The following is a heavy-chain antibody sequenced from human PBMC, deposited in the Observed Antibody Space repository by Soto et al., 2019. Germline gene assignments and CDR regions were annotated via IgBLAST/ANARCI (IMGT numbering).Heavy chain of an antibody. Sequence: GGSLRLSCAASGFTFSSYAMHWVRQAPGKGLEWVAVISYDGSNKYYADSVKGRFTISRDNSKNTLYLQMNSLRAEDTAVYYCARDQIVVVPAAMEEYFDYWGQGTLVTVSS. CDR1: GFTFSSYA. D-gene: IGHD2-2*01. CDR2: ISYDGSNK. V-gene: IGHV3-30-3*01. J-gene: IGHJ4*02. CDR3: ARDQIVVVPAAMEEYFDY.